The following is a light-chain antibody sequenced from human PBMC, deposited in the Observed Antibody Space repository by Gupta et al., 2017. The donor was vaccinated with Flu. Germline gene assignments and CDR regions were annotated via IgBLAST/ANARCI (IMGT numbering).Light chain of an antibody. CDR3: CSYAGTFTFV. CDR1: SNDVGNYDY. Sequence: SCTGTSNDVGNYDYVSWYQQHPGKAPKLMIYGVSKRPSGVPDRFSGSKSGNTASLAISGLQAEDEANYYCCSYAGTFTFVFGGGTKLTVL. V-gene: IGLV2-11*01. CDR2: GVS. J-gene: IGLJ2*01.